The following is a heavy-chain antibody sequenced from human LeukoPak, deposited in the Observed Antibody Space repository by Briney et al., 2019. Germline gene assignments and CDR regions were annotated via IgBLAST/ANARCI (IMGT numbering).Heavy chain of an antibody. V-gene: IGHV3-21*01. Sequence: GGSLRLSCAASGFTFSSYSMNWVRQAPGKGLEWVSSISSSSSYIYYADSVKGRFTISRDNAKNSLYLQMNSLRAEDTAVYYCARGRIQLWRSYDSSGYPYYFDYWGQGTLVTVSS. D-gene: IGHD3-22*01. CDR3: ARGRIQLWRSYDSSGYPYYFDY. CDR2: ISSSSSYI. J-gene: IGHJ4*02. CDR1: GFTFSSYS.